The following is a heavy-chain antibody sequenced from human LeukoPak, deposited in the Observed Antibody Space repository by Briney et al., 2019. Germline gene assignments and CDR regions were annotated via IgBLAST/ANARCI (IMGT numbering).Heavy chain of an antibody. CDR3: ARDAPDCSSTSCYEDYGMDV. CDR1: GFTFSSYS. Sequence: GGSPRLSCAASGFTFSSYSMNWVRQAPGKGLEWVSSISSSSSYIYYADSVKGRFTISRDNAKNSLYLQMNSLRAEDTAVYYCARDAPDCSSTSCYEDYGMDVWGQGTTVTVSS. V-gene: IGHV3-21*01. D-gene: IGHD2-2*01. CDR2: ISSSSSYI. J-gene: IGHJ6*02.